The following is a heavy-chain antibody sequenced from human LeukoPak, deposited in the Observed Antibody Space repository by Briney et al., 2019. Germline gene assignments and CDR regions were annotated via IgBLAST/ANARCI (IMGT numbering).Heavy chain of an antibody. CDR3: ARHNCYDT. J-gene: IGHJ4*02. V-gene: IGHV5-51*01. Sequence: GESLKIPCTASGYSFTNYLIALVPPVPGKGLEWVEIIYAGDSNTRYRPSFQGQVTISADKSINPAYRQWSSLKASDTAMYYCARHNCYDTWGQGTLVTVSS. CDR1: GYSFTNYL. CDR2: IYAGDSNT. D-gene: IGHD3-22*01.